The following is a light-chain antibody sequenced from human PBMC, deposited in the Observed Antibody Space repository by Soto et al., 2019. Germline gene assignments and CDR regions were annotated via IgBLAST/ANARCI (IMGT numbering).Light chain of an antibody. V-gene: IGKV4-1*01. CDR2: WAS. CDR1: QRVLYSSNNKNY. J-gene: IGKJ2*01. CDR3: QQYYSTPYT. Sequence: DLVMTQSPASLAVSLGERATINCKSSQRVLYSSNNKNYLAWYQQKPGQPPKLLIYWASTRESGVPDRFSGSGSGTDFTLTISSLQAEDVAVYYCQQYYSTPYTFGQGTKLEIK.